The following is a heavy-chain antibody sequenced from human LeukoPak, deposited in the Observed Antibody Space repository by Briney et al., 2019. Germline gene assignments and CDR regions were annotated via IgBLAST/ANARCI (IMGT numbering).Heavy chain of an antibody. CDR2: ISGGGGST. J-gene: IGHJ4*02. CDR1: GFTFTSYS. V-gene: IGHV3-23*01. D-gene: IGHD1-26*01. CDR3: AKGGKWDVTPFDY. Sequence: PGGSLRLSCAASGFTFTSYSMNWVRQAQGKGLEWVSTISGGGGSTYYADSVKGRFTISRDNSKNTLYLQVNSLRAEDTAVYYCAKGGKWDVTPFDYWGQGTLVTVSS.